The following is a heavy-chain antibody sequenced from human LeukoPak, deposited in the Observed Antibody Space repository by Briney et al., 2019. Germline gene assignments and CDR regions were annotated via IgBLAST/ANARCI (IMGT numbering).Heavy chain of an antibody. CDR1: GGSFSGYY. CDR3: ARVQQLADFDY. V-gene: IGHV4-34*01. D-gene: IGHD1-1*01. CDR2: IDHSGSA. J-gene: IGHJ4*02. Sequence: SETLSLTCAVYGGSFSGYYWSWIRQPPGKGLEWIGEIDHSGSATYNPSLQSRVLISKDKSNNQFSLKLNSVTAADTAVYYCARVQQLADFDYWGQGNLVTVSS.